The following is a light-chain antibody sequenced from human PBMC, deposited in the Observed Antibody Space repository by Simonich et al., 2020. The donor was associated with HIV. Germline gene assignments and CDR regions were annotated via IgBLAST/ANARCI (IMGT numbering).Light chain of an antibody. J-gene: IGLJ3*02. CDR2: KDS. CDR1: ALPNQY. V-gene: IGLV3-25*03. Sequence: SYELTQPPPVSVSPGQTARITCSGDALPNQYAYWFQQKPGQAPVLIICKDSERPSGIPERFSGSSSGTSVTLTISGVQAEDEADYYCQSADSSGTYRVFGGGTKLTVL. CDR3: QSADSSGTYRV.